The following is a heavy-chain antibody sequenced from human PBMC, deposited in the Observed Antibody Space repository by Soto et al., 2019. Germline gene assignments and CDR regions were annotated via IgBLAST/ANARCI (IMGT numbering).Heavy chain of an antibody. CDR3: ATQEVGGSYVYTFDP. V-gene: IGHV4-39*01. CDR1: GGSISSSNYY. CDR2: IYYSGST. J-gene: IGHJ5*02. Sequence: QLQLQESGPGLVKPSETLSLTCTVSGGSISSSNYYWGWIRQPPGKGLEWIGSIYYSGSTYYNPSLKSRVTLSVDTSKAPFSLKLSSVTAADTAVYYCATQEVGGSYVYTFDPWGQGTLVTVSS. D-gene: IGHD1-26*01.